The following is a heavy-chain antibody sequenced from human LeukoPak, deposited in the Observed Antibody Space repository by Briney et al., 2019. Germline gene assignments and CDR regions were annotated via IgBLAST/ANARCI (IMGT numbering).Heavy chain of an antibody. CDR2: IRYDGSNK. V-gene: IGHV3-30*02. CDR3: AIRRRYDILTGYYKDY. Sequence: QPGGSLRHSCAASGFTFSSYGMHWVRQAPGKGLEWVAFIRYDGSNKYYADSVKGRFTISRDNSKNTLYLQMNSLRAEDTAVYYCAIRRRYDILTGYYKDYWGQGTLVTVSS. CDR1: GFTFSSYG. D-gene: IGHD3-9*01. J-gene: IGHJ4*02.